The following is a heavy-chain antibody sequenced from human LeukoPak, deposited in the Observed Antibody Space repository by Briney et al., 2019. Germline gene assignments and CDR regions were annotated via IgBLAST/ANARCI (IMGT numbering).Heavy chain of an antibody. D-gene: IGHD4-17*01. CDR1: GSTFTFYL. V-gene: IGHV1-2*07. Sequence: ASVTVSFTSSGSTFTFYLMHWVRQAPGQGLEWMGWISPNSGDTKYAHKFQGRITMTRDTAISTAYMELSRLRSGDTAVAEYVRGLTTVATWLYLWGRGTLVTVSS. CDR3: VRGLTTVATWLYL. J-gene: IGHJ2*01. CDR2: ISPNSGDT.